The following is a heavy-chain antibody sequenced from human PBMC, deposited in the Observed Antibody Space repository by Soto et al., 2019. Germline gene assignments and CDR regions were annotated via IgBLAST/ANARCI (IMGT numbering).Heavy chain of an antibody. CDR3: ARAMTSVGAAAKGDF. D-gene: IGHD1-26*01. J-gene: IGHJ4*02. V-gene: IGHV3-74*01. CDR2: INSDGSIT. Sequence: EVQLVESGGGLILPGGSLRLSCAASGFTFNTHWMHWVRQAPGKGLVWVSCINSDGSITDYADSVKGRFSISRDNPRNTLYLQMNSLSPEDTAVYYCARAMTSVGAAAKGDFWGRGTLVTVSS. CDR1: GFTFNTHW.